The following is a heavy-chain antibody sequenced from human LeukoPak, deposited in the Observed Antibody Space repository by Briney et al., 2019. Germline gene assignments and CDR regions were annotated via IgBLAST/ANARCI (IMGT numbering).Heavy chain of an antibody. D-gene: IGHD1-1*01. CDR2: ISYTGST. Sequence: SETLSLTCTVSGDSISSYYWSWIRQPPGKGLEWIGYISYTGSTNYNPSLKSRVTISVDTSKNQFSLKLSSVTAADTAVYYCARWNRVIDYWGQGTLVTVSS. CDR1: GDSISSYY. CDR3: ARWNRVIDY. J-gene: IGHJ4*02. V-gene: IGHV4-59*01.